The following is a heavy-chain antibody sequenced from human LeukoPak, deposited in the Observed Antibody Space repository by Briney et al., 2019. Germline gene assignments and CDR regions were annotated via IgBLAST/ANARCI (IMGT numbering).Heavy chain of an antibody. CDR2: ISAYNGNT. J-gene: IGHJ6*04. V-gene: IGHV1-18*04. CDR1: GYAFTSYG. D-gene: IGHD2-2*01. Sequence: SVKVSCKASGYAFTSYGISWVRQAPGQGLEWMGWISAYNGNTNYAQKLQGRVTMTTDTSTSTAYMELRSLRSDDTAVYYCARDRYCSSTSCYYYYGMDVWGKGTTVTVSS. CDR3: ARDRYCSSTSCYYYYGMDV.